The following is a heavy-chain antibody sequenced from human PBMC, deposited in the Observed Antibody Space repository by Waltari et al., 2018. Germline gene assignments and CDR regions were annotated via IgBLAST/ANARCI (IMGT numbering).Heavy chain of an antibody. D-gene: IGHD5-18*01. CDR2: IYSGGNT. CDR1: GLTVSRTY. CDR3: ARDDSYGQFMRFDF. Sequence: EVQLVESGGGLIQPGGSLRLSCEASGLTVSRTYMSWVRPAPGKGLEWLSAIYSGGNTFYADSVKGRFNISIDNSKNTLYLQMNSLRVDDTAVYYCARDDSYGQFMRFDFWGQGTVVTVSS. J-gene: IGHJ4*02. V-gene: IGHV3-53*01.